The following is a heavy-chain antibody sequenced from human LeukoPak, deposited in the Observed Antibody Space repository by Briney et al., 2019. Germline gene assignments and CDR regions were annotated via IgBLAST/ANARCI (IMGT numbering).Heavy chain of an antibody. V-gene: IGHV1-69*13. J-gene: IGHJ5*02. CDR2: IIPIFGTA. CDR1: GGTCSSYA. CDR3: ARVRNYEDRWWFDP. Sequence: GASVRVSCKASGGTCSSYAISKVRQAAGQGLDWMGGIIPIFGTANYAQKFQGRVTITADESTSTAYMELSSLRSEDTAVYYCARVRNYEDRWWFDPWGQGTLVTVSS. D-gene: IGHD1-7*01.